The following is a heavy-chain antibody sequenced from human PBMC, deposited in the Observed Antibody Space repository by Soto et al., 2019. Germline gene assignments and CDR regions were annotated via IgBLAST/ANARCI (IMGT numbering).Heavy chain of an antibody. CDR1: GFDFEYYA. D-gene: IGHD3-22*01. CDR3: AKSLYYYDSSPLDH. Sequence: GGSLRLSCAAAGFDFEYYAMHGVRQVPGKGLEWVSLTNSDGTDSYYVDSVKGRFTISRDNAKRTLYLQMDRLRPEDTALYFCAKSLYYYDSSPLDHWGQGTLVTVSS. J-gene: IGHJ4*02. V-gene: IGHV3-43D*04. CDR2: TNSDGTDS.